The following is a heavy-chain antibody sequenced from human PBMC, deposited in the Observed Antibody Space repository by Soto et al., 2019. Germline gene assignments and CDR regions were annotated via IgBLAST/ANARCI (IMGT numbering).Heavy chain of an antibody. D-gene: IGHD4-17*01. V-gene: IGHV3-23*01. CDR3: AHPRGYGVFDAYDI. J-gene: IGHJ3*02. CDR2: ISGDGVST. CDR1: GFTFSTYA. Sequence: PXGSLILSCSASGFTFSTYAMSWVRQAPGKGLEWVSAISGDGVSTYYADSVKGRFTISRHNSLNRLYLQMNSLRTEDTAVYYCAHPRGYGVFDAYDIWGQGAMVTVSS.